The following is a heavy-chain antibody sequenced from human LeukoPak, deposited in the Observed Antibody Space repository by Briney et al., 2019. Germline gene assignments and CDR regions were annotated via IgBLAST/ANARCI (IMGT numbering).Heavy chain of an antibody. V-gene: IGHV4-59*01. J-gene: IGHJ4*02. Sequence: SETLSLTCTVSGGSISTYYWTWIRQPPGKGLEWIGYVSYSGGTNYNTSLKSRVTISVDMSKNQFSLKLNSVTAADTAVYFCVRSHYGSGTYYSFDYWGQGTLVTVSS. D-gene: IGHD3-10*01. CDR1: GGSISTYY. CDR3: VRSHYGSGTYYSFDY. CDR2: VSYSGGT.